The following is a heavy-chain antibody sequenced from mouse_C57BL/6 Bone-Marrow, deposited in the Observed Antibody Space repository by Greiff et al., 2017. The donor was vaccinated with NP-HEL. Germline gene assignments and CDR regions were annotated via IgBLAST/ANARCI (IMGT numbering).Heavy chain of an antibody. CDR2: IYPGDGDT. V-gene: IGHV1-82*01. CDR1: GYAFSSSW. Sequence: LVESGPELVKPGASVKISCKASGYAFSSSWMNWVKQRPGKGLEWIGRIYPGDGDTNYNGKFKGKATLTADKSSSTAYMQLSSLTSEDSAVYFCARFGYDGNYYAMDYWGQGTSVTVSS. D-gene: IGHD2-2*01. CDR3: ARFGYDGNYYAMDY. J-gene: IGHJ4*01.